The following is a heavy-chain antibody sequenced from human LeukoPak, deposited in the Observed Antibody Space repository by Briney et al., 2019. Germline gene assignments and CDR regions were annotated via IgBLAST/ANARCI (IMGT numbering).Heavy chain of an antibody. V-gene: IGHV1-69*13. Sequence: ASVKVSCKASGGTFSSYAISWVRQAPGQGLEWMGGIIPIFGTANYAQKFQGRVTITADESTSTAYMELSSLRSEDTAVYYCARGPGYYGSGRSNYYYYYMDVWGKGTTVTISS. D-gene: IGHD3-10*01. J-gene: IGHJ6*03. CDR3: ARGPGYYGSGRSNYYYYYMDV. CDR2: IIPIFGTA. CDR1: GGTFSSYA.